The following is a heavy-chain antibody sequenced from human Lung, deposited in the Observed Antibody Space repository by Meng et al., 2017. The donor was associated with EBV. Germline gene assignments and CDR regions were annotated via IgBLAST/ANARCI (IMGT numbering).Heavy chain of an antibody. D-gene: IGHD6-6*01. J-gene: IGHJ5*02. Sequence: RLQEWGPGLVKPSQTRSPTVTVSGGSIRFGDYYWSWIRQPPGKGLEWIGYIYDRGSTSYNPSLMSRVTISVDTSRNQFSLKLTSVTAADTAVYYCAREYSSSSGLPGPWGQGTLVTVSS. CDR1: GGSIRFGDYY. V-gene: IGHV4-30-4*08. CDR2: IYDRGST. CDR3: AREYSSSSGLPGP.